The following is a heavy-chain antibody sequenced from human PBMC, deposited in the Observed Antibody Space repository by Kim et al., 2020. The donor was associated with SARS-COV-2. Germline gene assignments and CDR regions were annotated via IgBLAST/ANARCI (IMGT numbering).Heavy chain of an antibody. Sequence: ASVKVSCKTSGYIFTRYYIHWVRQAPGQGLEWMGAINPSGGSSRFAQKFQGRVTMTRDTSTDTIYIGVSSLISEDTAVYYCARERYDISTGYVSRFSYGMDVWGQGTTFTVSS. CDR2: INPSGGSS. CDR1: GYIFTRYY. J-gene: IGHJ6*02. CDR3: ARERYDISTGYVSRFSYGMDV. D-gene: IGHD3-9*01. V-gene: IGHV1-46*01.